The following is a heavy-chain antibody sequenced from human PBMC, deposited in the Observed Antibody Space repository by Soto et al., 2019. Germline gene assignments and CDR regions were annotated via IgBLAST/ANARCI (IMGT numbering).Heavy chain of an antibody. D-gene: IGHD3-16*01. J-gene: IGHJ5*02. CDR1: GYSFTNND. CDR2: MNPGSGDT. V-gene: IGHV1-8*01. CDR3: ARMATFGSLNWFDP. Sequence: GASLKVSCKASGYSFTNNDVTWVRQATGQGLEWMGWMNPGSGDTGYAQKFQGRVTMTRDISIATAYMELSSLRSDDTAIYYCARMATFGSLNWFDPWGQGTLVTVSS.